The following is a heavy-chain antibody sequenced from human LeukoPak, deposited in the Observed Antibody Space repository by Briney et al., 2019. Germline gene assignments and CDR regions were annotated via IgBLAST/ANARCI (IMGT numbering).Heavy chain of an antibody. CDR3: ARSVDWYFDL. CDR2: IYYSGST. V-gene: IGHV4-59*01. Sequence: SETLSLTCTVSRSSITSYYWSWIRQPPGKGLEWIGNIYYSGSTNYNPSLKSRVTISVDTSKSHFSLKLTSVTAADTAVYYCARSVDWYFDLWGRGTLVTVSS. J-gene: IGHJ2*01. CDR1: RSSITSYY.